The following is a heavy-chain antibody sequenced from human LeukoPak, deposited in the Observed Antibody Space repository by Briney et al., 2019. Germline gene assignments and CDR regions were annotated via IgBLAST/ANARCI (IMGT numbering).Heavy chain of an antibody. J-gene: IGHJ4*02. Sequence: PGGSLRLSCAASGFTFRSYWMSWVRQAPGKGLEWVANIKQDGNEKYYVDSVKGRFTISRDNAKNSLYLQLNSLRAEDTAVYYCAREGITAAADYWGQGTLVTVSS. CDR1: GFTFRSYW. CDR3: AREGITAAADY. CDR2: IKQDGNEK. V-gene: IGHV3-7*01. D-gene: IGHD6-13*01.